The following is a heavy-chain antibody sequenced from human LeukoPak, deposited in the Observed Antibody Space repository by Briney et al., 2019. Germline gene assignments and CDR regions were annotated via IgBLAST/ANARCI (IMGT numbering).Heavy chain of an antibody. V-gene: IGHV4-59*01. CDR1: GGSISSYY. J-gene: IGHJ4*02. CDR3: AREEYGDYVGY. CDR2: IFYSGST. D-gene: IGHD4-17*01. Sequence: SGTLSLTCAVSGGSISSYYWSWIRQPPGKGLEWIGYIFYSGSTNYNPSLRSRVTISVDTSKNQFSLKLNSVTAADTAVYYCAREEYGDYVGYWGQGTLVTVAS.